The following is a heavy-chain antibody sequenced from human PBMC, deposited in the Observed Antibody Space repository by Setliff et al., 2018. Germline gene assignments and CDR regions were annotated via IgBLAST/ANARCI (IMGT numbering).Heavy chain of an antibody. V-gene: IGHV3-21*06. CDR2: ISDTSAFI. Sequence: SGGSLRLSCAASGLTLTPYTMTWVRQAPGKGPEWVSSISDTSAFIYYADSVKGRFTISRDNAKNTLYLQMDSLRAEDTAVYYCVRTLFLQYYGGRSGGYFDYWGQGSLVTVSS. CDR1: GLTLTPYT. J-gene: IGHJ4*02. CDR3: VRTLFLQYYGGRSGGYFDY. D-gene: IGHD4-17*01.